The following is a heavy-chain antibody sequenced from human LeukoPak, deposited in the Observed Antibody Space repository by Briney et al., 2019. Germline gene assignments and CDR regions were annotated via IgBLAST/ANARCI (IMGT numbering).Heavy chain of an antibody. CDR3: ARGLSYYFDY. CDR1: GGSISTYY. Sequence: PSETLSLTCAVSGGSISTYYWTWIRQPPGKGLEWIGYIYHSGSTNYNPSLKSRVTISVDKSKNQFSLKLSSVTAADTAVYYCARGLSYYFDYWGQGTLVTVSS. CDR2: IYHSGST. D-gene: IGHD2/OR15-2a*01. J-gene: IGHJ4*02. V-gene: IGHV4-59*12.